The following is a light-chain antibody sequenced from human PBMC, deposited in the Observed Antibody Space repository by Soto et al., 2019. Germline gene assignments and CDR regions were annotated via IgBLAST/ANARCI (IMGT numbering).Light chain of an antibody. CDR2: EAS. V-gene: IGKV1-17*03. CDR1: QDISNY. CDR3: LQHVNFPWT. J-gene: IGKJ1*01. Sequence: DIQMTQSPSAMSASVGDRVTTTCRASQDISNYLVWFQQKPGKVPQRLIYEASRLQSGVPSRFSGSGSGTEFTLTISSLQPEDFATYYCLQHVNFPWTFGQGTKVETK.